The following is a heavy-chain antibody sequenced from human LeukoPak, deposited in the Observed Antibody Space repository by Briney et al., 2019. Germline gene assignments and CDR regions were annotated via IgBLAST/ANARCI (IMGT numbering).Heavy chain of an antibody. Sequence: GGSLRLSCAASGFTVSSNYMSWVRQAPGKGLEWVSVIYSGGSTYYADSVKGRFTISRDNSKNTLYLQMNSLRAEDTAVYYCASGRDGYNSDDWGQGTLVTVSS. V-gene: IGHV3-66*01. CDR3: ASGRDGYNSDD. J-gene: IGHJ4*02. CDR2: IYSGGST. CDR1: GFTVSSNY. D-gene: IGHD5-24*01.